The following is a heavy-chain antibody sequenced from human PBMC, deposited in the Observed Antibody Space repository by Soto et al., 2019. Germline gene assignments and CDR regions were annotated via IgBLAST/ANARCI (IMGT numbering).Heavy chain of an antibody. CDR2: IIPIFGTA. CDR3: ARGSSSGWYSTLDY. J-gene: IGHJ4*02. V-gene: IGHV1-69*12. Sequence: QVQLVQSGAEVKKPGSSVKVSCKASGGTFSSYAISWVRQAPGQGLEWMGGIIPIFGTANYAQKFQGRVTXXAXEXXSTAYMELSSLRSEDTAVYYCARGSSSGWYSTLDYWGQGTLVTVSS. D-gene: IGHD6-19*01. CDR1: GGTFSSYA.